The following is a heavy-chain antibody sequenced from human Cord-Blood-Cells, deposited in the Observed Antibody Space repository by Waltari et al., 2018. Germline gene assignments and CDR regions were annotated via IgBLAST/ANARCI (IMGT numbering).Heavy chain of an antibody. D-gene: IGHD2-2*01. CDR1: GLTISSYS. J-gene: IGHJ4*02. Sequence: EVQLVESGGGLGKHGGSLRLSCAASGLTISSYSRNWVRQAPGKGREGSSYSSSSSSYISYADSRKGRFTISRDNAKNSLYLQMNSRRAEDTAVYYCARDRYCSSTSCYDYWGQGTLVTVSS. CDR2: SSSSSSYI. CDR3: ARDRYCSSTSCYDY. V-gene: IGHV3-21*05.